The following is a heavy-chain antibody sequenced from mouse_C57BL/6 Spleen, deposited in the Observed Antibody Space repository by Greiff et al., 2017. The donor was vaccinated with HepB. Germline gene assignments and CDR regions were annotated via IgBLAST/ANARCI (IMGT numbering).Heavy chain of an antibody. J-gene: IGHJ3*01. CDR2: INPGSGGT. V-gene: IGHV1-54*01. CDR1: GYAFTNYL. D-gene: IGHD2-4*01. Sequence: VQLQQSGAELVRPGTSVKVSCKASGYAFTNYLIEWVKQRPGQGLEWIGVINPGSGGTNYNEKFKGKATLTADKSSSTAYMQLRSLTSEDSAVYFCEREEGIDYDYERAWFAYWGQGTLVTVAA. CDR3: EREEGIDYDYERAWFAY.